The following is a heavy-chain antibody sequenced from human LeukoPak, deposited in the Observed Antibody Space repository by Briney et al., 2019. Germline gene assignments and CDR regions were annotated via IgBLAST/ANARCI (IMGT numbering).Heavy chain of an antibody. CDR2: VSFDGSNI. D-gene: IGHD6-19*01. CDR3: ARDAPGIKVAGHLDY. J-gene: IGHJ4*02. V-gene: IGHV3-30*09. CDR1: GLTFRDAW. Sequence: PGGSLRLSCAVSGLTFRDAWMSWVRQAPGKGLEWVAVVSFDGSNIYYADSVKGRFAISRDDSMGTLYLQMNSLRIEDTAVYYCARDAPGIKVAGHLDYWGRGALVTVSP.